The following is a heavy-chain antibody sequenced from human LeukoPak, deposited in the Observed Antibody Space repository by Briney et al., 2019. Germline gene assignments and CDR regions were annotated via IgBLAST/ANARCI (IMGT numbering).Heavy chain of an antibody. V-gene: IGHV4-38-2*01. CDR2: IYHSGST. CDR1: GYSISSGYY. J-gene: IGHJ4*02. CDR3: ARVTTVTTFPLDY. Sequence: SETLSLTCAVSGYSISSGYYWGWIRQPPGMGLEWIGSIYHSGSTYYNPSLKSRVTISVDTSKNQFSLKLSSVTAADTAVYYCARVTTVTTFPLDYWGQGTLVTVSS. D-gene: IGHD4-17*01.